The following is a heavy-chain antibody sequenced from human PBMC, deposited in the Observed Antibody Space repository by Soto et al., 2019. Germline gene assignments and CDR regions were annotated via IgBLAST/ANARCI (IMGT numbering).Heavy chain of an antibody. V-gene: IGHV4-39*01. Sequence: SETLSLTCTFSVVSISSSGYYCGWIRQPPGKGLEWIGSIYYSGSTYYNPSLKSRVTISVDTSKNQFSLKLSSVTAADTAVYYCARRIGTGTINWFEPWGQGTLVTVSS. D-gene: IGHD1-7*01. CDR1: VVSISSSGYY. CDR3: ARRIGTGTINWFEP. J-gene: IGHJ5*02. CDR2: IYYSGST.